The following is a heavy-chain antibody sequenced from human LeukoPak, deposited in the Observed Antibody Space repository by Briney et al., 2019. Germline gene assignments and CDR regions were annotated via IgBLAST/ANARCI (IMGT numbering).Heavy chain of an antibody. CDR2: IYYSGST. Sequence: SETLSLTCTVSGGSISSSSYYWGWIRQSPGKGLGWIGSIYYSGSTYYNPSLKSRVTISADTSKNQFSLKLSSVTAADTALYYCASLAPAGAVGYWGQGTLVTVSS. CDR1: GGSISSSSYY. V-gene: IGHV4-39*01. J-gene: IGHJ4*02. CDR3: ASLAPAGAVGY. D-gene: IGHD6-13*01.